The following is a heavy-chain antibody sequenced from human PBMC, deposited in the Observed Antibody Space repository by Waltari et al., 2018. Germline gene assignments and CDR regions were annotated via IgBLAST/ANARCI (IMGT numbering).Heavy chain of an antibody. CDR3: ARQTGVAGPLHLDY. D-gene: IGHD6-19*01. J-gene: IGHJ4*02. CDR1: GYSFSSHW. V-gene: IGHV5-51*01. Sequence: EVQLVQSGVEVKKPGDSLKISCKGSGYSFSSHWIAWVRQMPGKGLEWMGIVYPDDSDTRYSPSFQGHVTISADKSISIVYLHWSRLKASDTAIYYCARQTGVAGPLHLDYWGQGTLVTVSS. CDR2: VYPDDSDT.